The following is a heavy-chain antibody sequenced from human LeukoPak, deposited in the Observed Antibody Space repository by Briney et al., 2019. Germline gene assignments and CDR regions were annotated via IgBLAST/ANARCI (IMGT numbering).Heavy chain of an antibody. CDR1: GFTVSSNY. D-gene: IGHD2-15*01. V-gene: IGHV4-4*02. CDR2: IYHSGST. J-gene: IGHJ4*02. Sequence: GSLRLSCAASGFTVSSNYMSWVRQAPGKGLEWIGEIYHSGSTNYNPSLKSRVTISVDTSKNQFSLKLRSVTAADTAVYYCARVTGYVIEDNFDYWGQGTLVTVSS. CDR3: ARVTGYVIEDNFDY.